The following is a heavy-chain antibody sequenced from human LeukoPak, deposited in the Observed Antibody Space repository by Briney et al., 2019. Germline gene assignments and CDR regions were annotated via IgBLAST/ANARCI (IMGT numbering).Heavy chain of an antibody. Sequence: ASVKVSCKASGGTFSSCAISWVRQAPGQGLEWMGRIIPILGIANYAQKFQGRVTITADKSTSTAYMELSSLRSEDTAVYYCASRIGPYSYGSYYGMDVWGQGTTVTVSS. CDR2: IIPILGIA. V-gene: IGHV1-69*04. CDR1: GGTFSSCA. J-gene: IGHJ6*02. D-gene: IGHD5-18*01. CDR3: ASRIGPYSYGSYYGMDV.